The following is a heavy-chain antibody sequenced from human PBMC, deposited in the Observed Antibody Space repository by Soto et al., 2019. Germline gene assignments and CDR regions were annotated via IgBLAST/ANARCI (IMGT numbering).Heavy chain of an antibody. J-gene: IGHJ6*02. Sequence: EEQLVESGGGLVKPGGSLRLSCAASGFTFSKDWMNWVRQAPGKGLEWVGRIKLSTDGGTTDYAAPVKGRFTISRDDSKNTLYLQMNSLKTEDTALYDCTTGSVEGVWGRGTTVTVSS. CDR1: GFTFSKDW. CDR3: TTGSVEGV. CDR2: IKLSTDGGTT. V-gene: IGHV3-15*07. D-gene: IGHD2-15*01.